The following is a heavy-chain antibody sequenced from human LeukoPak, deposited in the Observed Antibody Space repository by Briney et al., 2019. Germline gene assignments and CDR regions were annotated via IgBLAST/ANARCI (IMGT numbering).Heavy chain of an antibody. V-gene: IGHV6-1*01. Sequence: SQTLSLTCAISGDSVSSNGVTWNWIRQSPSRGLEWLGRTYYRSTWCNDYAVSVRGRITVNPDTSKNQFSLHLNSVTPEDTAVYYCAGRLTQYDCFDPWGQGILVTVSS. D-gene: IGHD2-2*01. J-gene: IGHJ5*02. CDR1: GDSVSSNGVT. CDR2: TYYRSTWCN. CDR3: AGRLTQYDCFDP.